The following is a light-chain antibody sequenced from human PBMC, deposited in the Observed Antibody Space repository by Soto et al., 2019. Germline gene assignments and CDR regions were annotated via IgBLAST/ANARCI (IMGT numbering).Light chain of an antibody. CDR1: QSLLHSNGYDY. Sequence: DIVMTQSPLSLPVTPGEPASISCRSSQSLLHSNGYDYLDWYLQKPGQSPQLLIYLGSNRASGVSDRFSGSGSGTDFTLKISRVEAEDVGLYYCMQARQTPSAFGPGTKLDIK. CDR2: LGS. CDR3: MQARQTPSA. J-gene: IGKJ3*01. V-gene: IGKV2-28*01.